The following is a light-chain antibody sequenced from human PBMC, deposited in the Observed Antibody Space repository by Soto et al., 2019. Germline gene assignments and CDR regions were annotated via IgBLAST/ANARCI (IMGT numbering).Light chain of an antibody. J-gene: IGKJ1*01. V-gene: IGKV1-5*01. CDR3: QQYDSYSWT. CDR1: QSISTR. CDR2: DAS. Sequence: DIQMTQSPSTVSASEGDTVTITCRASQSISTRLAWYQQKAGKAPKVLIYDASRLESGVPSRFSGSGSGTEFTLTISRLQPDDFASYYCQQYDSYSWTFGQGTKVDIK.